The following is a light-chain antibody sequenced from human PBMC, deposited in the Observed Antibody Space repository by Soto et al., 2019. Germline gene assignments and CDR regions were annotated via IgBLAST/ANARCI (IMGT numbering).Light chain of an antibody. Sequence: QSVLTQPASVSGSLGQSITISCSGTSSDVGAYNYVSWYQQYPGKAPKLMIYHVTDRPSGVSNRFSGSKSGNTASLTISGLQAEDEADYYCCSYTTSNTFAFGTGTKVTV. CDR1: SSDVGAYNY. J-gene: IGLJ1*01. CDR2: HVT. CDR3: CSYTTSNTFA. V-gene: IGLV2-14*01.